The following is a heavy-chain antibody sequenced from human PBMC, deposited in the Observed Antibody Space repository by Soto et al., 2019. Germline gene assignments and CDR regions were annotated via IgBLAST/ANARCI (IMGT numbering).Heavy chain of an antibody. D-gene: IGHD6-13*01. CDR2: IIPIFGTA. CDR1: GGTFSSYA. CDR3: ARAGYSLPGYYGMDV. J-gene: IGHJ6*02. Sequence: AASVKVSCKASGGTFSSYAISWVRQAPGQGLEWMGGIIPIFGTANYAQKFQGRVTITADESTSTAYMELSSLRSEDTAVYYCARAGYSLPGYYGMDVWGQGTTVTVSS. V-gene: IGHV1-69*13.